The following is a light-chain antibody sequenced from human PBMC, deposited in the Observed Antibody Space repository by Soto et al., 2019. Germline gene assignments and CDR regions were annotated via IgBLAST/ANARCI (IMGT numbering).Light chain of an antibody. V-gene: IGLV2-14*01. J-gene: IGLJ2*01. CDR3: SSYTSSSPYVV. CDR2: DVS. Sequence: QSALTQPASVSGSPGQSITISCTGTSSDFGGYNYVSWYQQHPGKAPKLMIYDVSKRPSGVSNRFSGSKSGNTASLTISGLQAEDEADYYCSSYTSSSPYVVFGGGTQLTVL. CDR1: SSDFGGYNY.